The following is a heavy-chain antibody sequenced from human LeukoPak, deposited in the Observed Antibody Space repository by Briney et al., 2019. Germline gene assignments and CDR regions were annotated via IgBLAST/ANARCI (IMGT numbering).Heavy chain of an antibody. CDR1: GGSFSGYY. Sequence: SETLSLTCAVYGGSFSGYYWSGIRQPPGKGLEWIGEINHSGSTNYNPSLKSRVTISVDTSKNQFSLKLSSVTAADTAVYYCARIMVRGNYYYGMDVWGKGTTVTVSS. CDR2: INHSGST. CDR3: ARIMVRGNYYYGMDV. V-gene: IGHV4-34*01. D-gene: IGHD3-10*01. J-gene: IGHJ6*04.